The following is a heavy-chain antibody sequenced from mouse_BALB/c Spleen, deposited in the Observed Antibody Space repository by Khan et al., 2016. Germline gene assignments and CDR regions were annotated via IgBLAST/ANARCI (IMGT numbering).Heavy chain of an antibody. D-gene: IGHD2-14*01. V-gene: IGHV2-2*02. Sequence: QVQLKESGPGLVQPSQSLSITCTVSGFSLSYYGIHWVRQSPGKGLEWLGAIWSGGNTDYNAAFISRLSIRKDNSKSQLFFKMNIRQPSDTAIYYCARNRYDALDYWGQGSSVTVST. CDR1: GFSLSYYG. CDR3: ARNRYDALDY. CDR2: IWSGGNT. J-gene: IGHJ4*01.